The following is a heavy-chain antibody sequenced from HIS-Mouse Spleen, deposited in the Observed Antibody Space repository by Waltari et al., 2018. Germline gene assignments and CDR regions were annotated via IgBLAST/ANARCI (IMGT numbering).Heavy chain of an antibody. Sequence: QVQLVESGGGVVQPGRSLRLSCAASGFTFSSYGMPWVRQAPGKGLEWVAVISYDGSNKYYADSVKGRFTISRDNSKNTLYLQMNSLRAEDTAVYYCANVVGPPDAFDIWGQGTMVTVSS. V-gene: IGHV3-30*18. CDR2: ISYDGSNK. CDR1: GFTFSSYG. J-gene: IGHJ3*02. CDR3: ANVVGPPDAFDI. D-gene: IGHD2-21*01.